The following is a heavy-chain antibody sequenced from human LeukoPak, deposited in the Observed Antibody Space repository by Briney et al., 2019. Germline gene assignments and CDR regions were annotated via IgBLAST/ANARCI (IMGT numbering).Heavy chain of an antibody. Sequence: GGSLRLSCAASGFTVSPYGMHWVRQAPGKGLEWVTFIRFDGSNEYYTDSVKGRFTISGDNSKNTLYLQMNSLRAEDTAVYYCAGDFDYWGQGTLVTVSS. CDR3: AGDFDY. CDR2: IRFDGSNE. J-gene: IGHJ4*02. CDR1: GFTVSPYG. V-gene: IGHV3-30*02.